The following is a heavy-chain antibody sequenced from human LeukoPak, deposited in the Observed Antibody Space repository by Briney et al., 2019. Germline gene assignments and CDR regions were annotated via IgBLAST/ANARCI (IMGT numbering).Heavy chain of an antibody. Sequence: GGSLRLSCAASGFTFSSYSMNWVRQAPGKGLEWVSSISSSSSYIYYADSVKGRFTISRDNAKNSLYLQMNSLRAGDTAVYYCASGMDIVVVPAAPAAFDIWGQGTMVTVSS. J-gene: IGHJ3*02. CDR2: ISSSSSYI. V-gene: IGHV3-21*01. D-gene: IGHD2-2*03. CDR3: ASGMDIVVVPAAPAAFDI. CDR1: GFTFSSYS.